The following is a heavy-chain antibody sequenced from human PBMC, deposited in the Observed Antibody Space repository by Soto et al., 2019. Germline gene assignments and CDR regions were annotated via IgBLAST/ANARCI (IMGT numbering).Heavy chain of an antibody. J-gene: IGHJ4*01. D-gene: IGHD3-9*01. V-gene: IGHV4-39*01. Sequence: QLQLQESGPGLGKPSKTLSLTCSVSGDSINSDNYYWGWIRQPPGEGLEWIGSIYYRGNTYYNPSLKTRVHISLDKSMSQYSLKLNSVTAANSCVYFGARLKGLATISYYFDYWGHGTLLTVSS. CDR2: IYYRGNT. CDR1: GDSINSDNYY. CDR3: ARLKGLATISYYFDY.